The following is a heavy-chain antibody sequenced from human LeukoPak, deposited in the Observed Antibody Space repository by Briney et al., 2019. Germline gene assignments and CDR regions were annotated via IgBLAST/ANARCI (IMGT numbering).Heavy chain of an antibody. Sequence: GGSLRLSCAVSGFTFSSYAMSWVRQAPGKGLEWVSASSGDGGNTDYANSVKGRFTISRDNSKNTIYLQMNSLRADDTAVYYCAKQGRNDFVDSWGQGTLVTVSS. D-gene: IGHD3-3*01. J-gene: IGHJ4*02. CDR2: SSGDGGNT. CDR1: GFTFSSYA. CDR3: AKQGRNDFVDS. V-gene: IGHV3-23*01.